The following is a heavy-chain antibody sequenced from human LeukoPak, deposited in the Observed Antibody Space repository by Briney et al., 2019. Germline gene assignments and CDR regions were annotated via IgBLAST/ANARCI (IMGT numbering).Heavy chain of an antibody. CDR2: ISYDGSNE. Sequence: GGSLRLSCAASGFTFSSYVMHWVRQAPGKGLEWVAIISYDGSNEYYADSVKGRFTISRDNAKNSLYLQMNSLRAEDTAVYYCARAWRDTAMEDFDYWGQGTLVTVSS. V-gene: IGHV3-30*04. D-gene: IGHD5-18*01. J-gene: IGHJ4*02. CDR3: ARAWRDTAMEDFDY. CDR1: GFTFSSYV.